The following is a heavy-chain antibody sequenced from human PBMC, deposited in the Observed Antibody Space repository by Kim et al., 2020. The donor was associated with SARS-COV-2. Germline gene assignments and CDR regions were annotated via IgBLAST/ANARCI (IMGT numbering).Heavy chain of an antibody. CDR1: GFTVSSNY. J-gene: IGHJ2*01. D-gene: IGHD3-22*01. CDR3: ARDRKAGYYDSSGYPPDWYFDL. Sequence: GGSLRLSCAASGFTVSSNYMSWVRQAPGKGLEWVSVIYSGGSTYYADSVKGRFTISRDNSKNTLYLQMNSLRAEDTAVYYCARDRKAGYYDSSGYPPDWYFDLWGRGTLVTVSS. V-gene: IGHV3-66*01. CDR2: IYSGGST.